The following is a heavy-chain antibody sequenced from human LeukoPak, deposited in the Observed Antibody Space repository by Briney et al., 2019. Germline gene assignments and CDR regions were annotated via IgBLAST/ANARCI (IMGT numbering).Heavy chain of an antibody. CDR3: ATYCSGGSCPRAFDI. V-gene: IGHV4-4*07. CDR2: IYTSGST. J-gene: IGHJ3*02. Sequence: SETLSLTCTVSGGSVSSYYWSWIRQPAGKGLEWIGRIYTSGSTNYNPSLKSRVTMSVDTSKNQFSLKLSSVTAADTAVYYCATYCSGGSCPRAFDIWGQGTMVTVSS. D-gene: IGHD2-15*01. CDR1: GGSVSSYY.